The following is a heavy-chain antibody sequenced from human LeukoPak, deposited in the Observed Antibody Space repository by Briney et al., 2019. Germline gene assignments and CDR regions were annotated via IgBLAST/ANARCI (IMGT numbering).Heavy chain of an antibody. CDR1: GFTFSSYG. CDR3: ARVRVENGMDV. CDR2: IWYDGSDM. V-gene: IGHV3-33*01. D-gene: IGHD1-1*01. J-gene: IGHJ6*02. Sequence: PGGSLRLSCAASGFTFSSYGMHWVRQAPGKGLEWVALIWYDGSDMNYADSVKGRFTISRDNSKNTLDLQMNSLRAEDTAVYYCARVRVENGMDVWGQGTTVTVSS.